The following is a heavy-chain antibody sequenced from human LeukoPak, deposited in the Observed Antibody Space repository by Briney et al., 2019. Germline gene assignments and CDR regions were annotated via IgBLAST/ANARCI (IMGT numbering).Heavy chain of an antibody. CDR2: ISSSSTI. CDR3: ARGTPYYYYMDV. CDR1: GFTFSSYS. J-gene: IGHJ6*03. Sequence: PGGSLRLSCAASGFTFSSYSMNWVRQAPGKGLEWVSYISSSSTIYYADSVKGRFTISRDNAKNSLYLQMNSLRAEDTAVYYCARGTPYYYYMDVWGKGTTVTVSS. V-gene: IGHV3-48*01.